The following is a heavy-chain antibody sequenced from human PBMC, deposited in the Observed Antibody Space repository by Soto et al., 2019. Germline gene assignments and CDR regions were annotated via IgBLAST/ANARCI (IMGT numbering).Heavy chain of an antibody. J-gene: IGHJ4*02. CDR2: ISYDGSRE. Sequence: QVQLVESGGGVVQPGRSLRLSCAASGFTFSRFGMHWVRQAPGKGLEWVAVISYDGSREYFADSVKGRFTISRDNSKNTLYLQMDSLRAEDTAVYYCAKESNDDSSNSKWCFDCWGQGTLVTVSS. CDR3: AKESNDDSSNSKWCFDC. D-gene: IGHD2-15*01. V-gene: IGHV3-30*18. CDR1: GFTFSRFG.